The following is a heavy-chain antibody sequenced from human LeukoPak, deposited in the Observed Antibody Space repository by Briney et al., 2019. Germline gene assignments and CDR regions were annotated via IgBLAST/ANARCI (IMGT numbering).Heavy chain of an antibody. J-gene: IGHJ4*02. V-gene: IGHV1-2*02. CDR1: GYTFTGSY. CDR3: AREEVIAAAGPTLDY. D-gene: IGHD6-13*01. Sequence: ASVKVSCKASGYTFTGSYIHWMRQAPGQGLEWMGWINPNSGGTNYAQKFQGRVTMTRDTSISTAYMELSRLRSDDTAVFYCAREEVIAAAGPTLDYWGQGALVTVSS. CDR2: INPNSGGT.